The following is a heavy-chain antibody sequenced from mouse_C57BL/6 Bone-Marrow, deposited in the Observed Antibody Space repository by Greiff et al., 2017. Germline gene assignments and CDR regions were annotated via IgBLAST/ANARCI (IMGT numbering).Heavy chain of an antibody. V-gene: IGHV1-59*01. CDR2: IDPSDSYT. Sequence: VQLQQPGAELVRPGTSVKLSCKASGYTFTSYWMHWVQQRPGQGLEWIGVIDPSDSYTNSNQKFKGKATLTVDTSSSTAYMQLSSLTSEDSAVYYCAGGTAQATDWFAYWGQGTLVTVSA. CDR3: AGGTAQATDWFAY. CDR1: GYTFTSYW. D-gene: IGHD3-2*02. J-gene: IGHJ3*01.